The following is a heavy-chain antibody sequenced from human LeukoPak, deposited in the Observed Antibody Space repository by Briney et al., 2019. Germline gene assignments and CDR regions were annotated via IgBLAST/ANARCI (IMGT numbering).Heavy chain of an antibody. CDR2: ISYDGSNK. V-gene: IGHV3-30*01. CDR3: ARGGRGYQLLPRDYYYYMDV. J-gene: IGHJ6*03. D-gene: IGHD2-2*01. CDR1: GFTFSSYA. Sequence: PGRSLRLSCAASGFTFSSYAMHWVRQAPGKGLEWVAVISYDGSNKYYADSVKGRFTISRDNSKNTLYLQMNSLRAEDTAVYYCARGGRGYQLLPRDYYYYMDVWGKGTTVTVSS.